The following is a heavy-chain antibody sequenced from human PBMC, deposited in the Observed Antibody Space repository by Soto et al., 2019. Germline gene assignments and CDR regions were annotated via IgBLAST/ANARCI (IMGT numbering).Heavy chain of an antibody. CDR3: ARSTYYDFWSGYYSPYYYYGMDV. CDR2: IKQDGSEK. D-gene: IGHD3-3*01. CDR1: GFTFSSYW. J-gene: IGHJ6*02. Sequence: EVQLVESGGGLVQPGGSLRLSCAASGFTFSSYWVSWVRQAPGKGLEWVANIKQDGSEKYYVDSVKGRFTISRDNAKNSLYLQMNSLRAEDTAVYYCARSTYYDFWSGYYSPYYYYGMDVWGQGTTVTVSS. V-gene: IGHV3-7*05.